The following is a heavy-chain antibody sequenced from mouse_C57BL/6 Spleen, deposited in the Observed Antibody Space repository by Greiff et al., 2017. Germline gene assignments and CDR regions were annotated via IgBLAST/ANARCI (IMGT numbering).Heavy chain of an antibody. CDR3: ARGDYYGSSPFAY. CDR1: VYAFSSYW. J-gene: IGHJ3*01. V-gene: IGHV1-80*01. Sequence: QVQLQQSGAELVKPGASVKISCKASVYAFSSYWMNWVKPRPGKGLAWIGQIYPGDGDSNSNGKFKGKSTLTVDKSSSTAYMQLSSLTSEDSAVYYCARGDYYGSSPFAYWGQGTLVTVSA. D-gene: IGHD1-1*01. CDR2: IYPGDGDS.